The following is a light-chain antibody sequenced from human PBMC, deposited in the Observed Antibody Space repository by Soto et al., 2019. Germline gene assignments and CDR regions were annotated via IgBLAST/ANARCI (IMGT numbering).Light chain of an antibody. CDR1: QDISSY. CDR3: QQVSSYPLT. Sequence: GDRVTITCRASQDISSYLAWFHQKPGKAPKLLIYAASTLQSGVPSRFSGSGSGTEFTLTISSLQPEDFATYYCQQVSSYPLTFGGGTKVEIK. J-gene: IGKJ4*01. V-gene: IGKV1-9*01. CDR2: AAS.